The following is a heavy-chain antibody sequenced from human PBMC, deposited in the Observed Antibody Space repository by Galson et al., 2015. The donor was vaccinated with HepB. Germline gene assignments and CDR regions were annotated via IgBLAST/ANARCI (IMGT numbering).Heavy chain of an antibody. V-gene: IGHV3-53*01. J-gene: IGHJ3*02. CDR1: GLTVSSNY. Sequence: SLRLSCAASGLTVSSNYMSWVRQAPGKGLEWVSVIYSGGSTYYADSVKGRFTISRDNSKNTLYLQMNSLRAEDTAVYYCARSGEKRAFDIWGQGTMVTVSS. CDR3: ARSGEKRAFDI. CDR2: IYSGGST. D-gene: IGHD3-10*01.